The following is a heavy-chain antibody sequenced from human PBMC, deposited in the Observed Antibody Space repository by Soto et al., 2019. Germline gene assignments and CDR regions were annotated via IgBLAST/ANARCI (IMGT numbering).Heavy chain of an antibody. J-gene: IGHJ6*02. CDR2: IYTSGST. CDR1: GGSISSYY. V-gene: IGHV4-4*07. Sequence: QVQLQESGPGLVKPSETLSLTCTVSGGSISSYYWSWIRQPAGKGLEWIGRIYTSGSTNYNPSLKSRVTMSADTSKNQFSLKLSSVTAADTAVYYCARDGYYDILTGYSNYYYYGMDVWGQGTTVTVSS. D-gene: IGHD3-9*01. CDR3: ARDGYYDILTGYSNYYYYGMDV.